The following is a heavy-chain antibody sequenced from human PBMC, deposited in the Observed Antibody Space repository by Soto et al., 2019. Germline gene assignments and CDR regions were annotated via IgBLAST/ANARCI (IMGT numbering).Heavy chain of an antibody. Sequence: EVQLVESGGGLVQPGGSLRLSCAASGFTFSTYWMNWVRQAPGKGLEWVANIKKDGSEAYYVDSVKGRFTISRVNAKNSLYLDMNSLRGEDTAVYYCARDWGAPGRGSALGYYYHFGMDVWGQGTTVTVPS. J-gene: IGHJ6*02. CDR2: IKKDGSEA. CDR1: GFTFSTYW. D-gene: IGHD3-16*01. V-gene: IGHV3-7*05. CDR3: ARDWGAPGRGSALGYYYHFGMDV.